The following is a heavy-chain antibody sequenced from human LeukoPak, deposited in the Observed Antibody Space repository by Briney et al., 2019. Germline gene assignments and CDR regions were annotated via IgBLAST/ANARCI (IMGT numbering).Heavy chain of an antibody. CDR2: INHSGST. V-gene: IGHV4-34*01. J-gene: IGHJ4*02. CDR1: GGSFSGYY. D-gene: IGHD5-24*01. Sequence: SETLSLTCAVYGGSFSGYYWSWIRQPPGKGLEWIGEINHSGSTNYNPSLKSRVTISVDTSKNQFSLKLSSVTAADTAVYYCARGVEMATIWGGLFDYWGQGTLVTVSS. CDR3: ARGVEMATIWGGLFDY.